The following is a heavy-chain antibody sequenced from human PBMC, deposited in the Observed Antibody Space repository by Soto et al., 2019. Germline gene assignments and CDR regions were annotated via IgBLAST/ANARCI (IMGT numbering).Heavy chain of an antibody. V-gene: IGHV2-5*02. CDR1: GFSLSTTGVG. D-gene: IGHD2-2*01. Sequence: QITLKESGPTLVKPTQTLTLTCTFSGFSLSTTGVGVGWIRQPPGKALEWLAIIYWDDDKRYSPSLKSRLTITKDTSNNQVVLTITHMDPADTPTYYCARESRRFFDCWGEGTLVTLSS. J-gene: IGHJ4*02. CDR2: IYWDDDK. CDR3: ARESRRFFDC.